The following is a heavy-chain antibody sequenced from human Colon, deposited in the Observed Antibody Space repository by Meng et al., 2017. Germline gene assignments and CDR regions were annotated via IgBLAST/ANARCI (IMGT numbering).Heavy chain of an antibody. CDR2: MFPSGST. V-gene: IGHV4-4*07. Sequence: GSLRLSCSVSGDSISDYYWTWIRQLAGKGLEWIGRMFPSGSTNYNPSLKSRVTMSVDMSKNQISLKLSSVTAADTAVYYCGRDSSSWFFDYWGQGTLVTVSS. D-gene: IGHD6-13*01. J-gene: IGHJ4*02. CDR3: GRDSSSWFFDY. CDR1: GDSISDYY.